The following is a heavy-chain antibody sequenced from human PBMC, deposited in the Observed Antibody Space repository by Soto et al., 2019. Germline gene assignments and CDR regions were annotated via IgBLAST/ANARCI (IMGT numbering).Heavy chain of an antibody. V-gene: IGHV4-34*01. Sequence: PSETLSLTCAVYGGSFSGYYWIWLRQPPGKGLDWMGESNHSGSTNYNPSLQSRVTVSVDTSTNQVSLXLRAVNDAETALYDCGSAGAGIMWRNLDNGGRGTLVTVSS. CDR3: GSAGAGIMWRNLDN. CDR1: GGSFSGYY. D-gene: IGHD6-13*01. CDR2: SNHSGST. J-gene: IGHJ4*02.